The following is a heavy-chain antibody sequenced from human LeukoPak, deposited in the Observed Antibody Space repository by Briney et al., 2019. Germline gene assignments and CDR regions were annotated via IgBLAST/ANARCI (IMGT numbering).Heavy chain of an antibody. CDR1: GFTFSSYT. J-gene: IGHJ4*02. Sequence: GGSLRLSCTASGFTFSSYTMSWVRQAPGKGLKWVSTITTGGPNTYYADSVKGRFTVSRDDSKNTLYLQMNSLRAEDTAVYYCAKRRPGYCSGGSCPFDYWGQGTLVTVSS. CDR2: ITTGGPNT. V-gene: IGHV3-23*01. CDR3: AKRRPGYCSGGSCPFDY. D-gene: IGHD2-15*01.